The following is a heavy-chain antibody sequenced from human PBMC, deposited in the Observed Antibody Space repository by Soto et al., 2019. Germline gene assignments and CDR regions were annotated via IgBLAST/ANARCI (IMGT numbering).Heavy chain of an antibody. CDR2: ISYDGSNK. D-gene: IGHD2-15*01. CDR1: GCTFSSCG. J-gene: IGHJ4*02. V-gene: IGHV3-30*18. CDR3: AKDRDIVVVVAAFDY. Sequence: QVQLVESCGGVVEPGRSLRLFWAASGCTFSSCGMPWVRQAPGKGLEWVAVISYDGSNKYYADAVKGRFTISRDNSKNTLYLQMNSLRAEDTAVYYCAKDRDIVVVVAAFDYWGQGTLVTVSS.